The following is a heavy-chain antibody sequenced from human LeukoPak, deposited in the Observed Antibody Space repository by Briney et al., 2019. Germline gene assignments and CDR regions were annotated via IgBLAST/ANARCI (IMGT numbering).Heavy chain of an antibody. CDR1: GYSFTSYW. Sequence: KPGESLKISCKGSGYSFTSYWIGWVRQMPGKGLEWMGIIYPGDSDTRYSPSFQGQVTISADKSISTAYLQWSSLKASDTAMYYCARQIEQWLGYYYYYMDVWGKGTTVTVSS. CDR3: ARQIEQWLGYYYYYMDV. CDR2: IYPGDSDT. D-gene: IGHD6-19*01. J-gene: IGHJ6*03. V-gene: IGHV5-51*01.